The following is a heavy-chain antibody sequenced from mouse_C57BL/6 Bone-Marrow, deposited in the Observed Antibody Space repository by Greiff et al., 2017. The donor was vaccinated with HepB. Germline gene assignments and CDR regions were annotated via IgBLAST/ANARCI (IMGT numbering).Heavy chain of an antibody. V-gene: IGHV1-52*01. CDR1: GYTFTSYW. D-gene: IGHD1-1*01. Sequence: VQLQQPGAELVRPGSSVKLSCKASGYTFTSYWMHWVKQRPIQGLEWIGNIDPSDSETHYNQKFKDKATLTVDKSSSTAYMQLSSLTSEDSAVYYCARRGGYYGSSYVGAMDYWGQGTSVTVSS. CDR2: IDPSDSET. J-gene: IGHJ4*01. CDR3: ARRGGYYGSSYVGAMDY.